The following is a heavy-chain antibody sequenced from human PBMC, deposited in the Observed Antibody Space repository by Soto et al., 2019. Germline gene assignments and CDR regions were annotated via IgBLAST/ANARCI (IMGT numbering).Heavy chain of an antibody. CDR3: ARRPGYSSSWESYYYYGMDV. D-gene: IGHD6-13*01. J-gene: IGHJ6*02. V-gene: IGHV2-26*01. CDR2: IFSNDEK. CDR1: GFSLSNARMG. Sequence: GSGPTLVNPTETLTLTCTVSGFSLSNARMGVSWIRQPPGKALEWLAHIFSNDEKSYSTSLKSRLTISKDTSKSQVVLTMTNMDPVGTAIYYCARRPGYSSSWESYYYYGMDVWGQGTTVTVSS.